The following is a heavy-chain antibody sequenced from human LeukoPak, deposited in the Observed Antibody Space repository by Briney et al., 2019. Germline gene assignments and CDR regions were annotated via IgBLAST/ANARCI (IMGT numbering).Heavy chain of an antibody. V-gene: IGHV3-21*06. CDR2: ISSSSSHI. CDR1: GFTFSTYS. J-gene: IGHJ3*01. D-gene: IGHD1-14*01. CDR3: ARVTRNSGVFDV. Sequence: GGSLRLSCAASGFTFSTYSMIWVRQAPGKGLEWVSSISSSSSHIYYTDSVMGRFTVSRDNARSSLDLQMNSLRVEDTGVYYCARVTRNSGVFDVWGQGTMVTVSS.